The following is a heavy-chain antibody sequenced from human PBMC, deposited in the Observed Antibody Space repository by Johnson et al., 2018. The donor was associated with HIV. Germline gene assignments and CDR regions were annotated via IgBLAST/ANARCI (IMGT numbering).Heavy chain of an antibody. CDR1: GFTFSSYG. Sequence: QVQLVESGGGVDQPGRSLRLSCAASGFTFSSYGMHWVRQAPGKGLEWVAFISSAGSSTSYADSVKGRFTISRDNAKNTLYLQMNSLRAEDTAVYYCVRPAAAGRDDAFDIWGQGTMVTVSS. CDR3: VRPAAAGRDDAFDI. J-gene: IGHJ3*02. V-gene: IGHV3-30*03. CDR2: ISSAGSST. D-gene: IGHD6-13*01.